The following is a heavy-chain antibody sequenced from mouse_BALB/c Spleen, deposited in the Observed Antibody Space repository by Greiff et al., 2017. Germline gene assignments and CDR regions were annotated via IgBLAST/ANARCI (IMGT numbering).Heavy chain of an antibody. D-gene: IGHD2-14*01. J-gene: IGHJ3*01. CDR2: IYPGNSDT. CDR1: GYSFTSYW. V-gene: IGHV1-5*01. CDR3: IRTPDNRYDERAWFAY. Sequence: EVQLQQSGTVLARPGASVKMSCKASGYSFTSYWMHWVKQRPGQGLEWIGAIYPGNSDTSYNQKFKGKAKLTAVTSAGTAYMELSSLTNEDSAVYYCIRTPDNRYDERAWFAYWGEGTLVTVSA.